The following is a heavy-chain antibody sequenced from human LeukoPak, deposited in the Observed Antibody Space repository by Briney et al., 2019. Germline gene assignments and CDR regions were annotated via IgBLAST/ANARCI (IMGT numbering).Heavy chain of an antibody. CDR1: GFSFSRYW. CDR2: VKHDGREK. V-gene: IGHV3-7*01. J-gene: IGHJ4*02. Sequence: GGSLRLSCAASGFSFSRYWMSWVRQASGKGLEWVASVKHDGREKYHVDSVKGRFTISRDNAKNSLYPQMNNLRVEDTAVYYCAKDLGDSSGWYGETSSTLDYWGQGTLVTVSS. CDR3: AKDLGDSSGWYGETSSTLDY. D-gene: IGHD6-19*01.